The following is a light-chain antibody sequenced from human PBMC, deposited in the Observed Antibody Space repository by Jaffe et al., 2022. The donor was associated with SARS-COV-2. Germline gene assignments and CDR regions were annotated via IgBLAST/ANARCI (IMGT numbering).Light chain of an antibody. CDR1: SSDVGNYNL. CDR2: EVT. CDR3: CSYAGSGTLNVI. J-gene: IGLJ2*01. Sequence: QSALTQPASVSGSPGQSITISCTGTSSDVGNYNLVSWYQHHPGKAPKLMIYEVTKRPSGVSDRFSGSKSGNTASLTISGLQAEDEADYYCCSYAGSGTLNVILGGGTKLAVL. V-gene: IGLV2-23*02.